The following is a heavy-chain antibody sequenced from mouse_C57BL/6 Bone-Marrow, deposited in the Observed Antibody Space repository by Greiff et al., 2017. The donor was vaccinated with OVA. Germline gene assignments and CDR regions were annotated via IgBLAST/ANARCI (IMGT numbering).Heavy chain of an antibody. CDR3: ARLRDYYGSSDWYFDV. D-gene: IGHD1-1*01. CDR1: GYTFTSYW. J-gene: IGHJ1*03. CDR2: INPSNGGT. V-gene: IGHV1-53*01. Sequence: QVQLQQPGTELVKPGASVKLSCKASGYTFTSYWMHWVKQRPGQGLEWIGNINPSNGGTNYNEKFKSKATLTVDKSSSTAYMQLSSLTSEDSAVYYCARLRDYYGSSDWYFDVWGTGTTVTVSS.